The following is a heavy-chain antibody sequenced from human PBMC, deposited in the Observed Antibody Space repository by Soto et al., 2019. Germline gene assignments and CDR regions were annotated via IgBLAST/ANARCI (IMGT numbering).Heavy chain of an antibody. CDR1: GFTFSSYA. CDR3: AIDYDFWSGPYGMDD. J-gene: IGHJ6*02. CDR2: ISGSGGST. Sequence: GGSLRLSCAASGFTFSSYAMSWVRQAPGKGLEWVSAISGSGGSTYYADSVKGRFTISRDNSKNTLYLQRNSLRAEDTAVYYCAIDYDFWSGPYGMDDWGQGTTVTVSS. V-gene: IGHV3-23*01. D-gene: IGHD3-3*01.